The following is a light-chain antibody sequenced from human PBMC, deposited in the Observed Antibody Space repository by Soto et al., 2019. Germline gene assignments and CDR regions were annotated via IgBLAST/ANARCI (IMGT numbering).Light chain of an antibody. V-gene: IGKV3-20*01. CDR3: QQYGSSPLS. Sequence: EIVLTQSPGTLSLSPGERATLSCRASQSVTSSYLAWYQQKPGQAPRLLIYGASSRANGIPDRFSGSGSGIDFTLTISRLEPEDFAVYYCQQYGSSPLSFGGGTKVEIK. CDR2: GAS. J-gene: IGKJ4*01. CDR1: QSVTSSY.